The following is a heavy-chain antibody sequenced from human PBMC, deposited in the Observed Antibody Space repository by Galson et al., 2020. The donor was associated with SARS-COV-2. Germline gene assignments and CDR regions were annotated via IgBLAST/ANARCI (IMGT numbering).Heavy chain of an antibody. J-gene: IGHJ4*02. CDR2: IIPIFGTA. CDR1: GGTFSSYA. V-gene: IGHV1-69*13. Sequence: SVKVSCKASGGTFSSYAISWVRQAPGQGLEWMGGIIPIFGTANYAQKFQGRVTITADESTSTAYMELSSLRSEDTAVYYCARGSPLASYDSSGYPFDYWGQGTLVTVSS. CDR3: ARGSPLASYDSSGYPFDY. D-gene: IGHD3-22*01.